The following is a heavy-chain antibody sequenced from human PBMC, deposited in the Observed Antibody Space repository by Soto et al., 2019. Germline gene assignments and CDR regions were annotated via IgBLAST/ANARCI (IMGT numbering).Heavy chain of an antibody. V-gene: IGHV3-11*01. D-gene: IGHD3-3*01. Sequence: GGSLRLSCAASGFTFSDYYMSWIRQAPGKGLEWVSYISSSGSTIYYADSVKGRFTISRDNAKNPLYLQMNSLRAEDTAVYYCARADGLRFLEWSRPYGMDVWGQGTTVTVAS. J-gene: IGHJ6*02. CDR3: ARADGLRFLEWSRPYGMDV. CDR1: GFTFSDYY. CDR2: ISSSGSTI.